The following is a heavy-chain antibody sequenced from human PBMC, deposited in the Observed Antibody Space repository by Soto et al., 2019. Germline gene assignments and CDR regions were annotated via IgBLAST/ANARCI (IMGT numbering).Heavy chain of an antibody. V-gene: IGHV1-8*01. CDR1: GYTFTSYD. J-gene: IGHJ5*02. D-gene: IGHD3-10*01. Sequence: GASVKVSCKASGYTFTSYDINWVRQATGQGLEWMGWMNPNSGNTGYAQKFQGRVTMTRNTSISTAYMELSSLRSEDTAVFFCARVSTMVRGVIRWFDPWGQGTLVTVSS. CDR2: MNPNSGNT. CDR3: ARVSTMVRGVIRWFDP.